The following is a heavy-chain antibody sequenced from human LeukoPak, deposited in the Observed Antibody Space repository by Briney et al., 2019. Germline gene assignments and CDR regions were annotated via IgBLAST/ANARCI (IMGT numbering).Heavy chain of an antibody. J-gene: IGHJ1*01. Sequence: SVKVSCKASGGTFSSYAISWVRQAPGQGLEWMGGIIPIFGTANYAQKFQGRVTITADESTSTAYMELSSLRAGDTAVYYCVRGTGHRCLYEKLQDWGQGTLVTVSS. CDR1: GGTFSSYA. V-gene: IGHV1-69*01. D-gene: IGHD5/OR15-5a*01. CDR3: VRGTGHRCLYEKLQD. CDR2: IIPIFGTA.